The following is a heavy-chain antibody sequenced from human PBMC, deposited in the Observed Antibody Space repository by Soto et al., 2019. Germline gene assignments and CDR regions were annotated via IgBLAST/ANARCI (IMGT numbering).Heavy chain of an antibody. V-gene: IGHV1-18*04. J-gene: IGHJ6*02. CDR1: GYTFTSYG. D-gene: IGHD3-22*01. CDR3: ARVTGYYYDSSGFIVGYYYGMDA. Sequence: GASVKVSCKASGYTFTSYGISWVRQAPGQGLEWMVWISAYNGNTNYAQKLQGRVTMTTDTSTSTAYMELRSLRSDDTAVYYCARVTGYYYDSSGFIVGYYYGMDAWGQGTTVTVSS. CDR2: ISAYNGNT.